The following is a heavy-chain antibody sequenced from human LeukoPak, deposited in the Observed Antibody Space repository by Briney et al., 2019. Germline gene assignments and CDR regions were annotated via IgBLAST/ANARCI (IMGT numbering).Heavy chain of an antibody. V-gene: IGHV1-2*02. CDR3: AGLSGYDPYYFDY. D-gene: IGHD5-12*01. Sequence: ASVKVSCKASGYSFTGYYMHWVRQAPGQGLEWMGCINPNSGGTDYAQMFQGRVTMTRDTSISTAYMELSRLTSDDTAVYYCAGLSGYDPYYFDYWGQGTLVAVSS. J-gene: IGHJ4*02. CDR2: INPNSGGT. CDR1: GYSFTGYY.